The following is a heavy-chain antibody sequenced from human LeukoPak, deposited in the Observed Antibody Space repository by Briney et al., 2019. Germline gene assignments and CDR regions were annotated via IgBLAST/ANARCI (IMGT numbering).Heavy chain of an antibody. CDR2: IYNTGST. V-gene: IGHV4-59*01. Sequence: SETLSLTCTVSGASITSYYWIWIRQPPGKGLEWIGYIYNTGSTSYNPSLKSRVTISEDTSKNQFSLRLSSVTAADTAVYYCARGGDYDFWSGYSNYYYMDVWGKGTTVTVSS. CDR1: GASITSYY. J-gene: IGHJ6*03. D-gene: IGHD3-3*01. CDR3: ARGGDYDFWSGYSNYYYMDV.